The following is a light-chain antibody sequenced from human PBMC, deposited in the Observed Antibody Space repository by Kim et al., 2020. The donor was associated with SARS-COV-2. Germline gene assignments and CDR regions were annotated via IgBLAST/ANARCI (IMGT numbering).Light chain of an antibody. CDR2: GAS. CDR3: QQYDNLPRT. V-gene: IGKV3-15*01. Sequence: VSPGGRVTLSCRASQSISSNLAWYRQKPGQPPRLLVYGASTRATDIPARFSGSGSGTDFTLTITGLQSEDFAVYYCQQYDNLPRTFGRGTKVDIK. J-gene: IGKJ1*01. CDR1: QSISSN.